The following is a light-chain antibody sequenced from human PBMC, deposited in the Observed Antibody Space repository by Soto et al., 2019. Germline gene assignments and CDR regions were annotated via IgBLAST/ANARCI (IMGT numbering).Light chain of an antibody. CDR1: SSDIGDYNY. CDR2: DVS. Sequence: QSALTQPASVSGSPGHSITISCTGTSSDIGDYNYVSWYQQHPGKAPKLIIYDVSDRPSGVSNRFSGSKSGNTASLTISGLQVEDEADYYCSSYASNNNLVFGGGTKLTVL. V-gene: IGLV2-14*03. J-gene: IGLJ3*02. CDR3: SSYASNNNLV.